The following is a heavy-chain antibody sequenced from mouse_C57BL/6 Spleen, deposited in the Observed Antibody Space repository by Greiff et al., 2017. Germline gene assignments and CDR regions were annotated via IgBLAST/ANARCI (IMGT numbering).Heavy chain of an antibody. V-gene: IGHV1-81*01. J-gene: IGHJ1*03. Sequence: QVQLPQSGAELARPGASVKLSCKASGYTFTSSGISWVKPRTGQGLEWIGEIYPRSGNTYYNEKFKGKATVTADKSYSTAYMELRSLTSEDAAVFFGARSDDDGSSTGYGDVWGTGTTVTVSA. CDR1: GYTFTSSG. CDR2: IYPRSGNT. D-gene: IGHD1-1*01. CDR3: ARSDDDGSSTGYGDV.